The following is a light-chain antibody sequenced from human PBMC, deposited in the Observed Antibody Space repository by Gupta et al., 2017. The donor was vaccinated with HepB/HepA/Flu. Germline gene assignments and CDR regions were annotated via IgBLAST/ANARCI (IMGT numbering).Light chain of an antibody. Sequence: HSVLLLSTSISGTPGQGVTIPCSGSSSNVGSKNVNWYQQLPGTAPKLLIYYNDERPSGVPDRISGSKSGTSASLAISGLQAEDEADYYCAAWDTSLNAVVFGGGTKLTVL. CDR1: SSNVGSKN. CDR2: YND. CDR3: AAWDTSLNAVV. J-gene: IGLJ2*01. V-gene: IGLV1-44*01.